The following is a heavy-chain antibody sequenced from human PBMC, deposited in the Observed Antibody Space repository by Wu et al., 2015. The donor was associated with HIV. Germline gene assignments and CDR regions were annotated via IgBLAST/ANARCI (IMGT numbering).Heavy chain of an antibody. CDR1: GYTFIDYY. J-gene: IGHJ4*02. CDR3: ARALRPVADALELDY. CDR2: INTNRGGT. Sequence: QVQLLQSGAEVKKPGASVMVSCKASGYTFIDYYIYWVRQAPGQGPEWMGWINTNRGGTKYAQKFQGRVTMTRDTSINTVFMELSGLRFDDTAVYYCARALRPVADALELDYWGQGTLVTVSS. V-gene: IGHV1-2*02. D-gene: IGHD6-19*01.